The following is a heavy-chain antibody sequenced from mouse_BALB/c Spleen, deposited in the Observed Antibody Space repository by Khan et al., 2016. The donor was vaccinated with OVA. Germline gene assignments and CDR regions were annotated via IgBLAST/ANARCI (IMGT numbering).Heavy chain of an antibody. CDR1: GYSFTSYY. J-gene: IGHJ3*01. V-gene: IGHV1S135*01. CDR3: ARGAFGY. Sequence: VQLQQSGPELMKPGASVNISCKASGYSFTSYYIHWVRQSHGKSLEWIGYIDPCNGGTDYIQKFKGKATLTVDKSSSTAYKHLSSLTSEDSAVYYCARGAFGYWGQGTLVTVSA. CDR2: IDPCNGGT.